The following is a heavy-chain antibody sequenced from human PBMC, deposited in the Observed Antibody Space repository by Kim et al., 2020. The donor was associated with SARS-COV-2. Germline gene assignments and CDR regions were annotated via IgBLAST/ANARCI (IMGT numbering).Heavy chain of an antibody. Sequence: GESLKISCKGSGYSFTSYWIGWVRQMPGKGLEWMGIIYPGDSDTRYSPSFQGQVTISADKSISTAYLQWSSLKASDTAMYYCARPHYDILTGYQHPPYYFDYWGQGTLVTVSS. D-gene: IGHD3-9*01. CDR3: ARPHYDILTGYQHPPYYFDY. CDR1: GYSFTSYW. V-gene: IGHV5-51*01. CDR2: IYPGDSDT. J-gene: IGHJ4*02.